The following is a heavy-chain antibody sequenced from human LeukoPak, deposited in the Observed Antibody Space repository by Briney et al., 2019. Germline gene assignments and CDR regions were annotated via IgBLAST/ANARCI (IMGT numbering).Heavy chain of an antibody. V-gene: IGHV4-59*08. D-gene: IGHD6-19*01. CDR2: IYYSGST. Sequence: GSGPTLVKPSETLSLTCTVSGGSISSYYWSWIRQPPGKGLEWIGYIYYSGSTNYNPSLKSRVTISVDTSKNQFSLKLRSVTAADTAVYYCARYTSGWISDDYWGQGTLVTVSS. CDR3: ARYTSGWISDDY. CDR1: GGSISSYY. J-gene: IGHJ4*02.